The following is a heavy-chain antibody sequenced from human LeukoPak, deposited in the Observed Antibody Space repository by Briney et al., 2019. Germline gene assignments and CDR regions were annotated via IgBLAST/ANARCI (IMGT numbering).Heavy chain of an antibody. J-gene: IGHJ4*02. CDR3: AKSSYCSSTSCFFDY. Sequence: GGSLRLSCAASGFTFDDYAMHWVRQAPGKGLEWVSGISWNSGSIGYADSVKGRFTISRDNAKNSLYLQMNSLRAEDTALYYCAKSSYCSSTSCFFDYWGQGTLVTVSS. D-gene: IGHD2-2*01. CDR2: ISWNSGSI. CDR1: GFTFDDYA. V-gene: IGHV3-9*01.